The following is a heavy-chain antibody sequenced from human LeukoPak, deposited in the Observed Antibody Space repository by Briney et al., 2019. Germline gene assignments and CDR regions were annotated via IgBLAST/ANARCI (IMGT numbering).Heavy chain of an antibody. D-gene: IGHD2-2*01. J-gene: IGHJ6*04. CDR2: ISSSSSYI. CDR3: ARADIVVVPAATHYYYYGMDV. Sequence: GGSLRLSCAASGFTFSSYSMNWVRQAPGKGLEWVSSISSSSSYIYYADSVKGRFTISRDNAKNLLYLQMNSLRAEDTAVYYCARADIVVVPAATHYYYYGMDVWGKGTTVTVSS. V-gene: IGHV3-21*01. CDR1: GFTFSSYS.